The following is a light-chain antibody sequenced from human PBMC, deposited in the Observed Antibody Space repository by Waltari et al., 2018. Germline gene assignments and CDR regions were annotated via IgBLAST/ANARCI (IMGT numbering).Light chain of an antibody. Sequence: DVQLTHSPSTLSASVGDRVTITCRASESVKNNLAWYQHQPGKAPKVLVHKASRLESGVPSRFSGSGYGTEFNLTISRLEPDDFATYYCHQYNTLPLTFGGGTKVEIK. CDR1: ESVKNN. J-gene: IGKJ4*01. V-gene: IGKV1-5*03. CDR3: HQYNTLPLT. CDR2: KAS.